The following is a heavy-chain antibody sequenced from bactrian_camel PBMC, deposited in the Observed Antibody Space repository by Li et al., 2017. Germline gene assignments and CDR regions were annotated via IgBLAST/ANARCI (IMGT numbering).Heavy chain of an antibody. V-gene: IGHV3S40*01. D-gene: IGHD2*01. Sequence: VQLVESGGGLVQPGGSLRLSCAASGFTFSSYYMISWVRQAPGNECELVSADSSDGNTYYADSVKGRFTISYDGAKNMVYLQMNSLEPEDTAVYYCAASKDCSLGYLNVNEYIYWGQGTQVTVS. J-gene: IGHJ4*01. CDR2: DSSDGNT. CDR1: GFTFSSYY. CDR3: AASKDCSLGYLNVNEYIY.